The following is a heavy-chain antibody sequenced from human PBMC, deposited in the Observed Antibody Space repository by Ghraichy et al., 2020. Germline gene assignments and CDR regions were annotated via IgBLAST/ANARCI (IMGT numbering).Heavy chain of an antibody. D-gene: IGHD3-10*01. CDR2: IIPVFGTT. J-gene: IGHJ6*02. Sequence: SVKVSCTASGDTFSSYVFSWVRQAPGQGLEWMGGIIPVFGTTNYAQKFRGRVTLTADESTSTAYMELSSLSFEDTAIYYCALNITELRTLIPQYYYYYVMDVWGQGTTVTVSS. CDR3: ALNITELRTLIPQYYYYYVMDV. V-gene: IGHV1-69*13. CDR1: GDTFSSYV.